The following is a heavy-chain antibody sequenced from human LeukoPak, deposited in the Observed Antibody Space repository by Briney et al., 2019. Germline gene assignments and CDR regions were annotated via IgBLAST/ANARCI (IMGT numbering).Heavy chain of an antibody. V-gene: IGHV3-21*01. CDR3: ASCYSGYSSGWYVPPSGYYGMDV. CDR1: GFTFSSYS. D-gene: IGHD6-19*01. J-gene: IGHJ6*02. Sequence: PGGSLRLSCAASGFTFSSYSMNWVRQAPGKGLEWVSSISSSSSYIYYADSVKGRFTISRDNAKNSLYLQMNSLRAEDTAVYYCASCYSGYSSGWYVPPSGYYGMDVWGQGTTVTVSS. CDR2: ISSSSSYI.